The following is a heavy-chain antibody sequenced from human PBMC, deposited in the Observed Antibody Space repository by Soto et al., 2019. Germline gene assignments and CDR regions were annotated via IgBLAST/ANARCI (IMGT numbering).Heavy chain of an antibody. CDR1: GGSLSGGIYY. CDR3: GIEITLLPAGWYFDL. V-gene: IGHV4-30-4*01. Sequence: QVQLQESGPGLVKPSETLSLTCTVSGGSLSGGIYYWSWVRQSPGKGLEWIGYIFHSGSTFYNPCLGCPVTISVDTSKYQCSLRLSSVTASDTDVYYCGIEITLLPAGWYFDLWGRGTLVTVSS. D-gene: IGHD2-15*01. CDR2: IFHSGST. J-gene: IGHJ2*01.